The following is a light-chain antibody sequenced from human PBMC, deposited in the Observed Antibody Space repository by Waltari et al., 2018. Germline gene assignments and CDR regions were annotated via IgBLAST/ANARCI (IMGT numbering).Light chain of an antibody. CDR2: DVS. CDR1: TGAVGGYYY. J-gene: IGLJ2*01. V-gene: IGLV2-14*03. CDR3: TSYRSTNTRVI. Sequence: QSALTQPASVSGSPGQSITISCPGITGAVGGYYYVYWYQQYPGKAPKLLIYDVSHRPSGVSSRFSASKSGNTASLTISGLQTEDEADYYCTSYRSTNTRVIFGGGTKLAVL.